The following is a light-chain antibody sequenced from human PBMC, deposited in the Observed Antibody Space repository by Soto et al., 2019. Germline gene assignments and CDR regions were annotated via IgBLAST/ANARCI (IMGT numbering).Light chain of an antibody. J-gene: IGKJ1*01. CDR3: QQYGSSPWT. CDR1: QSVTKNY. V-gene: IGKV3-20*01. Sequence: EIVLTQSPGTLSLSPGERATLSCRASQSVTKNYLAWYQQKAGQAPRLLIYLASNRAAGTPDRFSGSESGADYTLTINRLEPEDFAVYFCQQYGSSPWTFGQGTKVDIK. CDR2: LAS.